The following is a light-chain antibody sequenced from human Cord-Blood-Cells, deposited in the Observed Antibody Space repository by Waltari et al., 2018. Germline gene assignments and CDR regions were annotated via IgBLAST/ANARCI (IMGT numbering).Light chain of an antibody. Sequence: DIVMTQSPLSLPVTPGEPASISCRSSQSLLHSNGYNYLDWYLQKPGQSPQLLIYLGSNRASGVTDRFSGSGSGKDFTLKISRVEAEDVGVYYCMQALQTPITFGQGTRLEIK. CDR2: LGS. J-gene: IGKJ5*01. CDR1: QSLLHSNGYNY. CDR3: MQALQTPIT. V-gene: IGKV2-28*01.